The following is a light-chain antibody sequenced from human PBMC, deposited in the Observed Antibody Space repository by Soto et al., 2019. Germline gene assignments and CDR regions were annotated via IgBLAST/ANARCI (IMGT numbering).Light chain of an antibody. CDR3: QVWDSTGDHWV. CDR1: NIGSKS. Sequence: SYELTQPPSVSVAPGQTARITCGGNNIGSKSVHWYQQKSRQAPVLVVYDDSDRPSGIPERFSGSNSGNTATLTISSVEAGDEADYYCQVWDSTGDHWVFGGGTKVTVL. V-gene: IGLV3-21*02. CDR2: DDS. J-gene: IGLJ3*02.